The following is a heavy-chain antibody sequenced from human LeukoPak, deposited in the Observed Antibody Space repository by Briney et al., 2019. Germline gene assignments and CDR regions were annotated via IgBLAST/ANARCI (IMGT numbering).Heavy chain of an antibody. CDR1: GYSFTSYW. Sequence: GESLKISCKGSGYSFTSYWIGWVRQMPGKGLEWMGIIYPGDSDTRYSPSFQGQVTISADKSISTAYLQWSSLKASDTAMYYCARPGPTVTRVEGYFQHWGQGTLVTVSS. V-gene: IGHV5-51*01. J-gene: IGHJ1*01. CDR2: IYPGDSDT. D-gene: IGHD4-17*01. CDR3: ARPGPTVTRVEGYFQH.